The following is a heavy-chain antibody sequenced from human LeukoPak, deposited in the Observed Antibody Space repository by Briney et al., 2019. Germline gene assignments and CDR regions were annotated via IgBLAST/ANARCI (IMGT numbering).Heavy chain of an antibody. Sequence: ASVKVSCKASGDTFTSYYMHWVRQAPGQGLQWMGIINPSGGSTSYAQKFQGRVTITADKSTSTAYMQLSSLRSEDTAVYYCAGYSYGLAIDYWGQGTLVTVSS. CDR2: INPSGGST. V-gene: IGHV1-46*01. CDR1: GDTFTSYY. J-gene: IGHJ4*02. CDR3: AGYSYGLAIDY. D-gene: IGHD5-18*01.